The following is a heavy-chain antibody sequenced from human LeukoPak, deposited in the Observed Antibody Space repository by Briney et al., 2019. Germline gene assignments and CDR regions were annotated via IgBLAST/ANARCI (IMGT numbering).Heavy chain of an antibody. Sequence: ASVEVSCKASGYTFTSYGISWVRQAPGQGLEWMGWISAYNGNTNYAQKLQGRVTMTTDTSTSTAYMELRSLRSDDTAVYYCARDGLGSGWNYYDSSGYYYKHYYYGMDVWGQGTTVTVSS. J-gene: IGHJ6*02. CDR2: ISAYNGNT. D-gene: IGHD3-22*01. CDR1: GYTFTSYG. CDR3: ARDGLGSGWNYYDSSGYYYKHYYYGMDV. V-gene: IGHV1-18*01.